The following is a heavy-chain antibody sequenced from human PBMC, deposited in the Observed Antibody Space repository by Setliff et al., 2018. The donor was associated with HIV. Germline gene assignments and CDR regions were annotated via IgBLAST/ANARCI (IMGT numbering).Heavy chain of an antibody. J-gene: IGHJ6*02. Sequence: GGSLRLSCAASGFTFRSYAMHWVRQAPGKGLEWVAKLLYDGSDDFYSDSVKGRFTISRDTAKNTVYLQMNSLRAEDTAVYYCAREEVRSSFPYCGMDVWGQGTTVTVSS. CDR3: AREEVRSSFPYCGMDV. D-gene: IGHD3-3*01. V-gene: IGHV3-30*14. CDR1: GFTFRSYA. CDR2: LLYDGSDD.